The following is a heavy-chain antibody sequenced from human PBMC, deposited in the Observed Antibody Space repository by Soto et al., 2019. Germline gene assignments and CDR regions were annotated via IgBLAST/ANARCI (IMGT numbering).Heavy chain of an antibody. Sequence: GALRLSCVVSGFTFSNYAMSWVRQAAGKGLEWVSAISGSSGSIFYTDSVKGRFTISRDNSRNTLYMQMNSLRAEDTAVYYCERDIRIVGASNAFDIWGRGTMVTVSS. J-gene: IGHJ3*02. CDR1: GFTFSNYA. CDR2: ISGSSGSI. CDR3: ERDIRIVGASNAFDI. D-gene: IGHD1-26*01. V-gene: IGHV3-23*01.